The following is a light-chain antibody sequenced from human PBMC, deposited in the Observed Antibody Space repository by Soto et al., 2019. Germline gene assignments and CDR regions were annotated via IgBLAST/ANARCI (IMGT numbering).Light chain of an antibody. V-gene: IGLV2-14*03. CDR1: SSDVGDYKY. CDR2: EVT. CDR3: GSYTSTRV. Sequence: QSVLTQPASVSGSPGQSITISCTGTSSDVGDYKYVSWYQQHPGKAPKLMIYEVTNRPSGVSNRFSGSKSGNTASLTISGIQAEDEDDYYCGSYTSTRVFGGGTKLTVL. J-gene: IGLJ2*01.